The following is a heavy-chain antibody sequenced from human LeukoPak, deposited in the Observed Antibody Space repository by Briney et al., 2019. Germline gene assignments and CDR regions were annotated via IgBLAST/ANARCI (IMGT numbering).Heavy chain of an antibody. CDR3: ARDRRSVGATPGPSGY. CDR1: GYTFTGYY. D-gene: IGHD1-26*01. CDR2: INPNSGGT. V-gene: IGHV1-2*02. J-gene: IGHJ4*02. Sequence: GASVKVSCKASGYTFTGYYMHWVRQAPGQGLEWMGWINPNSGGTNYAQKFQGRVTMTRDTSISTAYMELSRLRSDDTAVYYCARDRRSVGATPGPSGYWGQGTLVTVSS.